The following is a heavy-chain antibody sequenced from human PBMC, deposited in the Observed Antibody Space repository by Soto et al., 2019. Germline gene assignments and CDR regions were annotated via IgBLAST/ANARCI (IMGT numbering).Heavy chain of an antibody. D-gene: IGHD4-17*01. CDR1: GGTFSSYT. CDR3: AMTTTVTGFDY. V-gene: IGHV1-69*02. CDR2: IIPILGIA. J-gene: IGHJ4*02. Sequence: QVQLVQSGAEVKKPGSSVKVSCKASGGTFSSYTISWVRQAPGQGLEWMGRIIPILGIANYAQKFQGRVTITADKSTSTAYMELSSLRSEDTAVYYRAMTTTVTGFDYWGQGTLVTVSS.